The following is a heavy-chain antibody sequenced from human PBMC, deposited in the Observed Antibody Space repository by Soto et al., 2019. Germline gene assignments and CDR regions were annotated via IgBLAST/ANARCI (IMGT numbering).Heavy chain of an antibody. Sequence: EVQLVESGGGLVKPGGSLRLSCASSGFTFSSYSMNWVRQAPGKGLEWVSSISSSSSYIYYADSVKGRFTISRDNAKNSLYLQINSLRAEDTAVYYCARDRISSSTYHYYYGMDVWGQGTTVTVSS. CDR2: ISSSSSYI. D-gene: IGHD6-6*01. J-gene: IGHJ6*02. CDR3: ARDRISSSTYHYYYGMDV. V-gene: IGHV3-21*01. CDR1: GFTFSSYS.